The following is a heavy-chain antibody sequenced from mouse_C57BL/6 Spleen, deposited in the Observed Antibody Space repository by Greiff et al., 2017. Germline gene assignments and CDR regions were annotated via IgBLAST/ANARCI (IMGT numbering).Heavy chain of an antibody. CDR2: ISNGGGST. J-gene: IGHJ1*03. V-gene: IGHV5-12*01. Sequence: DVMLVESGGGLVQPGGSLKLSCAASGFTFSDYYMYWVRQTPEKRLEWVAYISNGGGSTYYPDTVKGRFTISRDNAKNTLYLQMSRLKSEDTAMYYCARGGYYSNYGGYFDVWGTGTTVTVSS. CDR1: GFTFSDYY. CDR3: ARGGYYSNYGGYFDV. D-gene: IGHD2-5*01.